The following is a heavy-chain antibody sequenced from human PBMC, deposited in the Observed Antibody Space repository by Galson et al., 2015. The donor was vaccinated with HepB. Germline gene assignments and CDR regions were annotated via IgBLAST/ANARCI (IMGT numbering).Heavy chain of an antibody. CDR1: GGTFRSYT. D-gene: IGHD5-18*01. CDR2: IIPFFGTA. CDR3: AREAAAETTLVAPFDH. J-gene: IGHJ5*02. V-gene: IGHV1-69*13. Sequence: SVKVSCKASGGTFRSYTISWVRQAPGQGLEWMGGIIPFFGTAKYAQKFQGRVTITAGESTSTAYMELRSLRSEDTAVYYCAREAAAETTLVAPFDHWGQGTLVTVSS.